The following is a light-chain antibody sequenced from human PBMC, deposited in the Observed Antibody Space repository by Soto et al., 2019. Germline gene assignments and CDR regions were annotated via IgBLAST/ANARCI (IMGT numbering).Light chain of an antibody. J-gene: IGKJ1*01. CDR1: QSVSGW. Sequence: DIQMTQSPSTLSASAGETVTGTCRASQSVSGWLAWYQQKPGEAPKLLIYDASALPRGVPSRFSGSGSGTKFTLTIASLQPDDFATYYCQQYETFSGTFGPGTKVDIK. CDR2: DAS. V-gene: IGKV1-5*01. CDR3: QQYETFSGT.